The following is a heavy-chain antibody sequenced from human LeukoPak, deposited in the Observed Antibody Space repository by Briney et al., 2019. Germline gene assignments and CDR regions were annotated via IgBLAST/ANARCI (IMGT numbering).Heavy chain of an antibody. CDR3: ARDRFTMVRGVHLPSYYYGMDV. CDR2: IYYSGST. Sequence: SETLSLTCTVSGGSISSYYWSWIRQPPGEGLEWIGYIYYSGSTNYNPSLKSRVTISVDTSKNQFSLKLSSVTAADTAVYYCARDRFTMVRGVHLPSYYYGMDVWGQGTTVTVSS. D-gene: IGHD3-10*01. CDR1: GGSISSYY. J-gene: IGHJ6*02. V-gene: IGHV4-59*01.